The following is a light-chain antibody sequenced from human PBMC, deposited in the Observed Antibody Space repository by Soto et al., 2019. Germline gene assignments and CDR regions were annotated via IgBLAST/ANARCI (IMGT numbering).Light chain of an antibody. CDR3: QQYGSSPFT. J-gene: IGKJ5*01. CDR2: GAS. V-gene: IGKV3-20*01. CDR1: QSVGSSY. Sequence: EIVMTQSPDTVSVYPGERVTLSCRASQSVGSSYLAWYQQKPGQAPRLLIYGASSRATGIPDRFSGSGSGTDFTLTISRLEPEDFAVYYCQQYGSSPFTFGQGTRLEIK.